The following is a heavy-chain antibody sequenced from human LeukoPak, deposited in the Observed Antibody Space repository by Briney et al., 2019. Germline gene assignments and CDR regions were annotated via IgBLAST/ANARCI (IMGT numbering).Heavy chain of an antibody. V-gene: IGHV1-46*03. J-gene: IGHJ3*02. CDR2: ISPSSGST. CDR3: ARARGTTSYYDAFDI. Sequence: ASVKVSCKASGYTFTNYYMHWVRQAPGQGLEWMGIISPSSGSTDYAQKFQGRVTMTRDTSTSTVYMELSSLRSEDTAVYYCARARGTTSYYDAFDIWGQGTMVTVSS. D-gene: IGHD4-17*01. CDR1: GYTFTNYY.